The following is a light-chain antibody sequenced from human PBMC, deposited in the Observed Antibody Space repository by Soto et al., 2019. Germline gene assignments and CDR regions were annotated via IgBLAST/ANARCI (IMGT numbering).Light chain of an antibody. J-gene: IGLJ3*02. CDR1: SGHCSYI. V-gene: IGLV4-60*02. CDR2: LGDRGSD. CDR3: ETWDSNTRV. Sequence: QSVLTQSSSASASLGSSVKLTCTLSSGHCSYIIAWHQQQPGKAPRYLMKLGDRGSDNKGSGVSDRFSASTSGADRYLTISNLQFEDEANYYCETWDSNTRVFGGGTKLTVL.